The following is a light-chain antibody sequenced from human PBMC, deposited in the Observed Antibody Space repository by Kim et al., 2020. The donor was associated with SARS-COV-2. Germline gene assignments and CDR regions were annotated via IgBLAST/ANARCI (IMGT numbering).Light chain of an antibody. V-gene: IGLV3-19*01. CDR1: GLRNYY. CDR2: NKN. J-gene: IGLJ3*02. CDR3: NSRDSSGDLWV. Sequence: SSELTQDPAVSVALGQTVRITCQGNGLRNYYASWYQQKPGQAPVLVIYNKNNRPSGIPDRFSGSSSGDTASLTITGAQAEDEADYYCNSRDSSGDLWVFGGGTQLNVL.